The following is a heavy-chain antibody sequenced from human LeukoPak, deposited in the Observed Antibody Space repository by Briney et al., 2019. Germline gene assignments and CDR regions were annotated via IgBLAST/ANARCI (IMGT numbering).Heavy chain of an antibody. CDR1: GFTFSSYW. D-gene: IGHD3-10*01. J-gene: IGHJ4*02. CDR2: IKSDGISI. Sequence: PGGSQRLSCAASGFTFSSYWMHWVRQAPGKGLVWVSRIKSDGISITYADSVKGRFTISRDNSKNTLYLQMNSLRAEDTAIYYCAKRTDGSGTYYSFDFWGQGTLVTVSS. V-gene: IGHV3-74*01. CDR3: AKRTDGSGTYYSFDF.